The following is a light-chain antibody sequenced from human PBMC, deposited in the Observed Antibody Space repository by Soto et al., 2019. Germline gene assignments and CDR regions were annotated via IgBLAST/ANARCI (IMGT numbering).Light chain of an antibody. Sequence: QLVLTQSPSASASVGASVRITCTLSSGHSRYAIAWHQQHPEKGPRFLMRLNSDGSHTKGDGIPDRFSGSSSGTERYLTISSLQSEDEADYYCQTWGTGIQVFGTGTKLTVL. V-gene: IGLV4-69*01. CDR2: LNSDGSH. CDR3: QTWGTGIQV. CDR1: SGHSRYA. J-gene: IGLJ1*01.